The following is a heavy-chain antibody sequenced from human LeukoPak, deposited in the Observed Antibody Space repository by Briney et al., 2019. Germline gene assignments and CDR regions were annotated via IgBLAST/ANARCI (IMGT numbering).Heavy chain of an antibody. CDR1: GGSFSGYY. Sequence: SETLSLTCAVYGGSFSGYYWSWIRQPPGKGLEWIGEINHSGSTNYNPSLKSRVPISVDTSKNQFSLKLSSVTAADTAVYYCASTNSYSSSWYDYWGQGTLVTVSS. CDR2: INHSGST. CDR3: ASTNSYSSSWYDY. D-gene: IGHD6-13*01. V-gene: IGHV4-34*01. J-gene: IGHJ4*02.